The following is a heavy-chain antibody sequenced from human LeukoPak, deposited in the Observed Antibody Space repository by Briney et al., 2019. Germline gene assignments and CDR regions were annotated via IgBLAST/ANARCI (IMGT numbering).Heavy chain of an antibody. CDR3: ARGRGYSGYGKYYFDY. Sequence: SQTLSLTCTVSGGSISSGSYYWSWIRQPAGKGLEWIGRIYTSGSTNYNPSLKSRVTISVDRSKNQFSLKLSSVTAADTAVYYCARGRGYSGYGKYYFDYWGQGTLVTVSS. CDR1: GGSISSGSYY. J-gene: IGHJ4*02. CDR2: IYTSGST. D-gene: IGHD5-12*01. V-gene: IGHV4-61*02.